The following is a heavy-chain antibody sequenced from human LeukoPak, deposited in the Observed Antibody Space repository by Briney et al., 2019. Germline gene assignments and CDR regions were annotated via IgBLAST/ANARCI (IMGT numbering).Heavy chain of an antibody. CDR1: VGSLGSYY. D-gene: IGHD5-18*01. CDR3: ARQPSATAAFDI. Sequence: PSETLSLTCAVSVGSLGSYYWIWSRQPPGKGLEWIAYIYYNGNTNHNPSFKGRVTILVDTSKNQFSLKLSSVAAADTAIYYCARQPSATAAFDIWGQGTMVTVSS. V-gene: IGHV4-59*08. J-gene: IGHJ3*02. CDR2: IYYNGNT.